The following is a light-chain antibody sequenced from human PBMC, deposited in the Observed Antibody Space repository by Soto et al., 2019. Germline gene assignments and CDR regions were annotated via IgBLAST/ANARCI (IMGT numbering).Light chain of an antibody. CDR2: KAS. J-gene: IGKJ1*01. CDR3: QHYNSYSEA. Sequence: DIQMTQSPSTLSASVGDRVTINCRASQSISGWLAWYQQKPGKAPKLLIYKASTLKSGVPSRFSGSGSGTEFTLTISSLQPDDFATYYCQHYNSYSEAFGQGTKVDI. V-gene: IGKV1-5*03. CDR1: QSISGW.